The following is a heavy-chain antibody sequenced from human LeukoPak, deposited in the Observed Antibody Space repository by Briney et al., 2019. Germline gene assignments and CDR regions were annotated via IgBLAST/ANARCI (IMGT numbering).Heavy chain of an antibody. CDR3: AKSSSWTYHYLDY. Sequence: GGSLRLPCAASGFTFSSYAMSWVRQAPGKGLEWVSAIRGSGGSTYYADSVKGRFTISRDNSMNTLSLQMNSLRAEDTALYYCAKSSSWTYHYLDYWGQGALVTVSS. CDR2: IRGSGGST. J-gene: IGHJ4*02. D-gene: IGHD6-13*01. CDR1: GFTFSSYA. V-gene: IGHV3-23*01.